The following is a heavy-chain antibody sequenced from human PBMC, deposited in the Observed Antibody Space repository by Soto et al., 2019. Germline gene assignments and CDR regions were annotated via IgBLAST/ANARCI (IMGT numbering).Heavy chain of an antibody. V-gene: IGHV3-73*02. CDR1: GFSFSDSA. CDR2: IRSKPNNYAT. Sequence: EVHLVESGGGLVQPGGSLKLSCEVSGFSFSDSAMHWVRQASGKGLQWVGRIRSKPNNYATAYDESVKGRFTISRDDSKHTAYLQMNSLKIEDTAIYYCTRHAVDYWGQGTLVTVSS. J-gene: IGHJ4*02. D-gene: IGHD6-19*01. CDR3: TRHAVDY.